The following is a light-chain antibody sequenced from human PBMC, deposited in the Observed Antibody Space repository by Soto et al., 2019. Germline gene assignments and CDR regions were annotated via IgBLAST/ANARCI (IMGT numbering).Light chain of an antibody. CDR1: QSVGRNY. V-gene: IGKV3-20*01. CDR2: GAS. Sequence: EIVLTQSPGTLSLSPGEGATLSCRASQSVGRNYLAWFQQKPGQPPRLLISGASSRAAGIPDKFSGSGSGTDFTLTISRLEPEDFAAYFFQQYAEAPITFGQGTRLEIK. J-gene: IGKJ5*01. CDR3: QQYAEAPIT.